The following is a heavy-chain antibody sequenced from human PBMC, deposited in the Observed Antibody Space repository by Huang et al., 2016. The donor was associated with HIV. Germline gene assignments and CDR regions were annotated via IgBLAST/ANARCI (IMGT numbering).Heavy chain of an antibody. D-gene: IGHD6-13*01. CDR3: AKGRGGKQQLITQSCYYYYCMDV. CDR2: MDPARGNR. V-gene: IGHV1-8*02. Sequence: QVQLVQSGAEVRTPGASVKVSCKASGYIFTNYDIHWVRRATGQGLAWMGWMDPARGNRVFAQKFQGRVTFTTNATESTAYMELSNLRSDDTAVYFCAKGRGGKQQLITQSCYYYYCMDVWGGGTTVTVSS. J-gene: IGHJ6*04. CDR1: GYIFTNYD.